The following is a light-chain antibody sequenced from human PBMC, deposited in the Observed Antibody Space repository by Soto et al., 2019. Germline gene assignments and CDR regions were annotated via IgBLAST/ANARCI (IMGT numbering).Light chain of an antibody. J-gene: IGLJ2*01. CDR2: SNY. CDR1: NSNIGSNP. V-gene: IGLV1-44*01. Sequence: QSALTHPPSASGTPGQRVTISCSGSNSNIGSNPVHWYQQFPGTAPKVLIYSNYQRPSGVPDRFSGSKSGTSASLAISGLQSEDEADYYCAAWDDRLSDLLFGGGTKVTVL. CDR3: AAWDDRLSDLL.